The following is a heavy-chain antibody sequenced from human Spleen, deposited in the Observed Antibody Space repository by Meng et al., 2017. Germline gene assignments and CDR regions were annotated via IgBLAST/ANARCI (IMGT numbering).Heavy chain of an antibody. J-gene: IGHJ3*01. Sequence: SETLSLTCAVYGGSFSGYYWSWIRQPPGKGLEWIGEINHSGGTTYNPSLKSRVTMSLDTSKNQFSLTLNSVTAADTAVYYCARRTGRFDVWGQGTMVTVSS. D-gene: IGHD1-14*01. V-gene: IGHV4-34*01. CDR2: INHSGGT. CDR3: ARRTGRFDV. CDR1: GGSFSGYY.